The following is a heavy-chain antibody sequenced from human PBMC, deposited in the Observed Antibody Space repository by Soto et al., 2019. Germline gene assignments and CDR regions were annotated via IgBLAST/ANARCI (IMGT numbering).Heavy chain of an antibody. V-gene: IGHV4-38-2*02. CDR2: IYHSGST. CDR1: DYYIIGLYY. D-gene: IGHD6-25*01. Sequence: PLETQSLTCTFSDYYIIGLYYWRCIRQPPGKGLECIGSIYHSGSTYYNPSLKSRVTISVDTSKNQFSLKLSSVTAADTAVYYCARGIAARVNYYGMDVWGQGTMVT. J-gene: IGHJ6*01. CDR3: ARGIAARVNYYGMDV.